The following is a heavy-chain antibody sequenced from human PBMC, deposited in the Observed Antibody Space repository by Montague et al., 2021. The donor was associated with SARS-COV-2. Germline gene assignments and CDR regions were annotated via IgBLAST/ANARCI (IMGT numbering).Heavy chain of an antibody. D-gene: IGHD3-3*01. Sequence: SETLSLTCGVYGGSFSGYYWSWIRKPPGKGLEWIGEINHRGSTNYNPSLKSRVIISVDTSKNQFSLKLRSVTVADTAVYYCARGTGPRSITLFGVIISGHVFDIWGQGTMVTVSS. CDR2: INHRGST. CDR1: GGSFSGYY. J-gene: IGHJ3*02. CDR3: ARGTGPRSITLFGVIISGHVFDI. V-gene: IGHV4-34*01.